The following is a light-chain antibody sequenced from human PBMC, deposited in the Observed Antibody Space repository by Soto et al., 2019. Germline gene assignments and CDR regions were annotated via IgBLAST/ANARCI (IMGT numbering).Light chain of an antibody. CDR3: QQYFSVPLT. V-gene: IGKV4-1*01. J-gene: IGKJ4*01. CDR1: QSVLSSSNNKNY. CDR2: WAS. Sequence: DIVMTQSPDSLAVSLGERAAINCESTQSVLSSSNNKNYLAWYQKKPGQPPKLLIYWASTRDSGVPDRLSGSGSGTDFTLTISSLQAEDGAVYYCQQYFSVPLTFGGGTRVEIK.